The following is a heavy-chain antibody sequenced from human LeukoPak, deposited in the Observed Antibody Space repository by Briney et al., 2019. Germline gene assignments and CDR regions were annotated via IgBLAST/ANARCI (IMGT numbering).Heavy chain of an antibody. J-gene: IGHJ4*02. CDR1: GGSFSGYY. D-gene: IGHD5-12*01. CDR2: INHSGST. V-gene: IGHV4-34*01. CDR3: ARRDIVATQSFDC. Sequence: SETLSLTCAVYGGSFSGYYWSWIRQPPGKGLEWIGEINHSGSTNYNPSLKSRVTISVDTSKNQFSLKLSSVTAADTAVYYCARRDIVATQSFDCWGQGTLVTVSS.